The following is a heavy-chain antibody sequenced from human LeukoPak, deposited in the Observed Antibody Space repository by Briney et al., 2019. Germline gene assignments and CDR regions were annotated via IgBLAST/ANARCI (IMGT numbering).Heavy chain of an antibody. CDR1: GYTFTSYY. V-gene: IGHV1-46*01. J-gene: IGHJ4*02. Sequence: ASVKVSCKASGYTFTSYYMHWVRQAPGQGLEWMGIINPSGGSTSYAQKFQGRVTMTRDTSISTAYMELSRLRSDDTAVYYCARVYANRAQWLDYFDYWGQGTLVTVSS. CDR3: ARVYANRAQWLDYFDY. CDR2: INPSGGST. D-gene: IGHD6-19*01.